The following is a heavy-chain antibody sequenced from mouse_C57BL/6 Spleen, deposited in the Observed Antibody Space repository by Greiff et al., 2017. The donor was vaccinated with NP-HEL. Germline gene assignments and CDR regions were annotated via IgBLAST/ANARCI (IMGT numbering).Heavy chain of an antibody. D-gene: IGHD1-1*01. Sequence: QVQLQQPGAELVMPGASVKLSCKASGYTFTSYWMHWVKQRPGQGLEWIGEIDPSDSYTNYNQKFKGKSTLTVDKSSSTAYMQLSSLTSEDSAVYYCARSRNYYGSSYSWFAYWGQGTTLTVSS. CDR3: ARSRNYYGSSYSWFAY. CDR2: IDPSDSYT. J-gene: IGHJ2*01. CDR1: GYTFTSYW. V-gene: IGHV1-69*01.